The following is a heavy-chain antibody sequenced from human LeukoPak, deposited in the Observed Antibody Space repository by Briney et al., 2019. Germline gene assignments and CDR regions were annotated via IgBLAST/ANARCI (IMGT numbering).Heavy chain of an antibody. CDR2: ISGSGGST. CDR3: ARRDDPTNSDY. J-gene: IGHJ4*02. Sequence: PGGSLRLSCTASGFTFSGYAVTWVRQAPGKGLEWVSGISGSGGSTYYADSVKGRFTISRDNSKNTLYLQMNSLRAEDTAVYYCARRDDPTNSDYWGQGTLVTVSS. D-gene: IGHD3-16*01. CDR1: GFTFSGYA. V-gene: IGHV3-23*01.